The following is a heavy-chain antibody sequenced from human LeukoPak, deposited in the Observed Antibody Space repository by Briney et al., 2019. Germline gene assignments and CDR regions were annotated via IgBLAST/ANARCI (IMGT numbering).Heavy chain of an antibody. CDR1: GFPFSDFS. D-gene: IGHD2-8*01. CDR2: TNSGGTST. V-gene: IGHV3-23*01. Sequence: RGSLRLSCATSGFPFSDFSMSWVRQAPGKGLERISTTNSGGTSTYYAESVKGRFTISRDNSKNTLYLQMSSLRVEDTAVYYCAKQSYARSLGEGGPGTLVSVSS. CDR3: AKQSYARSLGE. J-gene: IGHJ4*02.